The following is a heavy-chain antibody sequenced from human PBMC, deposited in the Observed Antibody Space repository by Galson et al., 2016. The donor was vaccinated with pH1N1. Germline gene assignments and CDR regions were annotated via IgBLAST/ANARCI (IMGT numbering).Heavy chain of an antibody. D-gene: IGHD2-15*01. CDR2: MYPDNGNT. V-gene: IGHV1-8*01. CDR3: TRGGYCSGGSCYDVFDY. Sequence: SVKVSCTASGYTFTDYDINWVRQGTGQGLEWMGWMYPDNGNTYYAQTFQGRVTMTRNTSISTAYMQMNSLRSEDTAVYYCTRGGYCSGGSCYDVFDYWGQGTLVTVS. J-gene: IGHJ4*02. CDR1: GYTFTDYD.